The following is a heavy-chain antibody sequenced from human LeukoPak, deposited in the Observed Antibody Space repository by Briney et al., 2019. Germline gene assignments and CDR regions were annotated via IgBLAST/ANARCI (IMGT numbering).Heavy chain of an antibody. CDR2: IKSKTDGGTT. J-gene: IGHJ6*03. Sequence: PGGSLRLSCAASGFTFSNAWMSWVRQAPGKGLEWVGRIKSKTDGGTTDYAAPVKGRFTISRDDSKNTLYLQMNSLRVEDTAVYYCAKVYCSGGSCYGTGNYYYMDVWGKGTTVTISS. CDR1: GFTFSNAW. V-gene: IGHV3-15*01. D-gene: IGHD2-15*01. CDR3: AKVYCSGGSCYGTGNYYYMDV.